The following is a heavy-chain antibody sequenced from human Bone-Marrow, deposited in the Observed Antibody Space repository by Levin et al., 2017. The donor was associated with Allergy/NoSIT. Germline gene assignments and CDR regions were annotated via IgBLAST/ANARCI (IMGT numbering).Heavy chain of an antibody. Sequence: SSETLSLTCVVSGYSINSGCHWGWIRQSPGKGLEWIGNIYHSGKTYYNPSLESRVSLSVDTSKNQFSLRLTSVSAADTAVYYCTRMLAKSVYDFYYFDYWGQGTLVTVSS. V-gene: IGHV4-38-2*01. CDR1: GYSINSGCH. CDR3: TRMLAKSVYDFYYFDY. D-gene: IGHD5/OR15-5a*01. J-gene: IGHJ4*02. CDR2: IYHSGKT.